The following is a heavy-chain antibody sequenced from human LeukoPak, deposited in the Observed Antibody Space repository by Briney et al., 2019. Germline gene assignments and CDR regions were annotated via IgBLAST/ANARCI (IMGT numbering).Heavy chain of an antibody. CDR3: ARGYSSSRYYFDY. CDR1: GGSISSYY. Sequence: SETLSLTCTVSGGSISSYYWSWIRQPPGKGLEWIGYIYYSGSTNYNPSLKSRVTISVDTSKNQFSLKLSSVTAADTAVYYCARGYSSSRYYFDYWGQGTLVTVSS. CDR2: IYYSGST. V-gene: IGHV4-59*01. D-gene: IGHD6-6*01. J-gene: IGHJ4*02.